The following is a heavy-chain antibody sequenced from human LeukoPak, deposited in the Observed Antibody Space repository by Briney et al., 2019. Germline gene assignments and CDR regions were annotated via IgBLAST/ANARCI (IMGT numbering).Heavy chain of an antibody. CDR1: GFTFSSYA. CDR3: AKLPSYYYDSSGYCHY. CDR2: ISGSGGST. V-gene: IGHV3-23*01. J-gene: IGHJ4*02. D-gene: IGHD3-22*01. Sequence: GGSLRLSCAASGFTFSSYAMSWVRQAPGKGLEWVSAISGSGGSTYYADSVKGRFTISRDNSKNTLYLQMNGLRAEDTAVYYCAKLPSYYYDSSGYCHYWGQGTPVTVSS.